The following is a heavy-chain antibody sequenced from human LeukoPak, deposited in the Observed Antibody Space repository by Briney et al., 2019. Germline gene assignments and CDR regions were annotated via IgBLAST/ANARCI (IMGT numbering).Heavy chain of an antibody. CDR3: ARGLGTINFDY. CDR2: TYSSGTT. CDR1: GGSSSSYY. D-gene: IGHD1-7*01. Sequence: RPSETLSLTCTVSGGSSSSYYWSWIRQPAGKGLEWIGRTYSSGTTNYNPSLKSRVTMSVDTPKYQISLKLSSVTAADTAVYYCARGLGTINFDYWGQGTLVTVSS. J-gene: IGHJ4*02. V-gene: IGHV4-4*07.